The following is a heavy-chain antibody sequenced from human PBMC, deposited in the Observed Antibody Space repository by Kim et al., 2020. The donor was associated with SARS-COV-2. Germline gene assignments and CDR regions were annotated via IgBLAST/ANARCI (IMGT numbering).Heavy chain of an antibody. CDR2: INHSGRT. CDR3: ARRLSNTSGWGSHYCDL. J-gene: IGHJ1*01. Sequence: SETLSLTCAVYGESFSGYYWSWIRQPPGKGLEWIGEINHSGRTNYNPSLKSRVTISVDTSKNQFSLKLTSVTAADAALYFCARRLSNTSGWGSHYCDLWGQGILVTGSS. CDR1: GESFSGYY. V-gene: IGHV4-34*01. D-gene: IGHD3-10*01.